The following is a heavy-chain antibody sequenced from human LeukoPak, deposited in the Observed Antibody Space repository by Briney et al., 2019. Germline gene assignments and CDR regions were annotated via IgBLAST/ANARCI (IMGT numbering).Heavy chain of an antibody. CDR3: VRLYCSGGSCYGDWFDP. D-gene: IGHD2-15*01. Sequence: SETLSLTCAVSGGSISSSNWWSWVRQPPGKGLEWIGEIYHSGSTNYNPSLKSRVTISVDKSKNQFSLKLSSVTAADTAVYYCVRLYCSGGSCYGDWFDPWGQGTLVTVSS. CDR1: GGSISSSNW. V-gene: IGHV4-4*02. CDR2: IYHSGST. J-gene: IGHJ5*02.